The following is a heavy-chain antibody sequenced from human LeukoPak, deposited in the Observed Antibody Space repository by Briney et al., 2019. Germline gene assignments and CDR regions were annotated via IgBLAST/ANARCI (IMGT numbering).Heavy chain of an antibody. CDR3: ARDKRVSSGWDEPDYYYHGMDV. V-gene: IGHV1-69*13. CDR1: GGTFSSYA. J-gene: IGHJ6*02. D-gene: IGHD6-19*01. Sequence: ASVKVSCKASGGTFSSYAISWVRQAPGQGLEWMGGIIPILGTANYAQKFQGRVTITADESTSTAYMELSSLRSEDTAVYYCARDKRVSSGWDEPDYYYHGMDVWGQGTTVTVSS. CDR2: IIPILGTA.